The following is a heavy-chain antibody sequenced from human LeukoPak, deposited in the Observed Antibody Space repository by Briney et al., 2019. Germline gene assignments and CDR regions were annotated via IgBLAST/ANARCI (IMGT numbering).Heavy chain of an antibody. V-gene: IGHV3-23*01. CDR2: ISGSGGST. Sequence: PGGSLRLSCAASGFTFSSYAMSWVRQAPGKGLEWVSAISGSGGSTYYADSVKGRFTISRDNSKNTLYLQMNSLRAEDTAVYYCAKDRSRYCSSTSCCNWGQGTLVTVSS. J-gene: IGHJ4*02. CDR3: AKDRSRYCSSTSCCN. D-gene: IGHD2-2*01. CDR1: GFTFSSYA.